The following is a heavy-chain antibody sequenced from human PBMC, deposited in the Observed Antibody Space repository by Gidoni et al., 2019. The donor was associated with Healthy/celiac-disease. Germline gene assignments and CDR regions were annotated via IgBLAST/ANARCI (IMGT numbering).Heavy chain of an antibody. CDR1: GGTFSSYA. CDR3: ARIYYDSSGYYARSDGNNY. Sequence: QVQLVQSGAEVKKPGSSVKVSCKASGGTFSSYAISWVRQAPGQGLEWMGRIIPILGIANYAQKFQGRVTITADKSTSTAYMELSSLRSEDTAVYYCARIYYDSSGYYARSDGNNYWGQGTLVTVSS. J-gene: IGHJ4*02. CDR2: IIPILGIA. D-gene: IGHD3-22*01. V-gene: IGHV1-69*04.